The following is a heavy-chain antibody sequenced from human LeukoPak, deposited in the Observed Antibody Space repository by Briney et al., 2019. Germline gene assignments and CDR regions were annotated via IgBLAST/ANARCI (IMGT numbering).Heavy chain of an antibody. D-gene: IGHD1-7*01. CDR1: GFTFSSYS. V-gene: IGHV3-48*02. CDR3: ARDYVTPGITGTTSPLDY. Sequence: PGGSLRLSCAASGFTFSSYSMNWVRQAPGKGLEWVSYISSSSSTIYYADSVKGRFTISRDNAKNSLYLQMNSLRDEDTAVYYCARDYVTPGITGTTSPLDYWGQGILVSVSS. J-gene: IGHJ4*02. CDR2: ISSSSSTI.